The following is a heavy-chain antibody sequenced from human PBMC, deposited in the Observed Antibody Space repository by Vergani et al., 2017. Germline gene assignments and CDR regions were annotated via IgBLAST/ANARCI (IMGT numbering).Heavy chain of an antibody. V-gene: IGHV3-21*01. CDR1: GFTFSSYS. D-gene: IGHD2-2*01. Sequence: EVQLVESGGGLVKPGGSLRLSCAASGFTFSSYSMNWVRQAPGKGLEWVSSISSSSSYIYYADSVKGRFTISRDNSKNTLYLQMNSLRAEDTAVYYCARAYCSSTSCHPYYYGMDVWGQGTTVTVSS. J-gene: IGHJ6*02. CDR2: ISSSSSYI. CDR3: ARAYCSSTSCHPYYYGMDV.